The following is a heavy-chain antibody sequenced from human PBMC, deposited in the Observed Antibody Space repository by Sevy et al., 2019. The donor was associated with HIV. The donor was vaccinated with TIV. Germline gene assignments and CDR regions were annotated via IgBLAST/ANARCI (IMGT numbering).Heavy chain of an antibody. J-gene: IGHJ4*02. CDR3: ARSSSGWHGTFDY. CDR1: GGSISSYY. Sequence: SETLSLTCTVSGGSISSYYWSWIRQPPGMGLEWIGYIYYSGSTNYNPSLKSRVTISVDTSKNQFSLKLSSVTAADTAVYYCARSSSGWHGTFDYWGQRTLVTVSS. V-gene: IGHV4-59*13. CDR2: IYYSGST. D-gene: IGHD6-19*01.